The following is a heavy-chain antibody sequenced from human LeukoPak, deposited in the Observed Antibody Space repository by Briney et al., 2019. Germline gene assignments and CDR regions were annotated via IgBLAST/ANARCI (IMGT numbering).Heavy chain of an antibody. CDR1: GGSFSGYY. D-gene: IGHD3-10*01. CDR2: IYTSGST. J-gene: IGHJ5*02. CDR3: ARDGSPYVTMVRGNWFDP. V-gene: IGHV4-4*07. Sequence: SETLSLTCAVYGGSFSGYYWSWIRQPAGKGLEWIGRIYTSGSTNYNPSLKSRVTMSVDTSKNQFSLKLSSVTAADTAVYYCARDGSPYVTMVRGNWFDPWGQGTLVTVSS.